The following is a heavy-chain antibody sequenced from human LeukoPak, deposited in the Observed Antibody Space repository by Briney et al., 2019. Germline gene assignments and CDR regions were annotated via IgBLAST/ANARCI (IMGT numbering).Heavy chain of an antibody. J-gene: IGHJ4*02. CDR3: ARARRSIRDGYNKKYYFDY. CDR1: GYTFTSYG. D-gene: IGHD5-24*01. V-gene: IGHV1-18*01. Sequence: ASVKVSCKASGYTFTSYGISWVRQAPGQGLEWMGWISAYNGNTNYAQKLQGRVTMTTDTSTSTAYMELSSLRSEDTAVYYCARARRSIRDGYNKKYYFDYWGQGTLVTVSS. CDR2: ISAYNGNT.